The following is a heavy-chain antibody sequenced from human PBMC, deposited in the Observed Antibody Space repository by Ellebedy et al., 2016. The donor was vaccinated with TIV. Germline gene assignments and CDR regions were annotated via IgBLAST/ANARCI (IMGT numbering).Heavy chain of an antibody. Sequence: AASVKVSCKASGYTFTSYGISWVRQAPGQGLEWMGWISAYNGNTNYAQKLQGRVTMTTDTYTSTAYMELRSLRSDDTAVYYCARAWRDGYNFPRGDYWGQGTLVTVSS. CDR3: ARAWRDGYNFPRGDY. V-gene: IGHV1-18*01. CDR2: ISAYNGNT. J-gene: IGHJ4*02. CDR1: GYTFTSYG. D-gene: IGHD5-24*01.